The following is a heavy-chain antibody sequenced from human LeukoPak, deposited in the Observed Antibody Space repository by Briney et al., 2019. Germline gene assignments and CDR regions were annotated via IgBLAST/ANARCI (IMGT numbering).Heavy chain of an antibody. Sequence: GGSLRLSCTASAFTFSSYWMHWVRQAPGKGLVWVSHINSGGSSTSYADSVEGRFTISRDSAKNTLYLQMNSLRAEDTAVYYCARDRYSSAWYEEWGQGTLVTVSS. J-gene: IGHJ4*02. V-gene: IGHV3-74*01. CDR1: AFTFSSYW. CDR2: INSGGSST. CDR3: ARDRYSSAWYEE. D-gene: IGHD6-19*01.